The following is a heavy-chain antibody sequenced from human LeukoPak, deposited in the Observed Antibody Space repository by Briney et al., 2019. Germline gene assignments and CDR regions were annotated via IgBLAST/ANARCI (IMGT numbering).Heavy chain of an antibody. CDR1: GFTFSSHG. D-gene: IGHD1-26*01. J-gene: IGHJ4*02. Sequence: GGSLRLSCAASGFTFSSHGMHWVRQAPGKGLEWVSFIRYDGTNKYYADSVKGRFTSSRDNSKNTLYLQMNSLRPEDTAVYYCARSNGAFDYWGQGTLVAVSS. CDR3: ARSNGAFDY. CDR2: IRYDGTNK. V-gene: IGHV3-30*02.